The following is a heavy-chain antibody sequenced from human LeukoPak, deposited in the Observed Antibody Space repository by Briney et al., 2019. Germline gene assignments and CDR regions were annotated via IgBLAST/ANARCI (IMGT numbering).Heavy chain of an antibody. D-gene: IGHD4-17*01. CDR1: GFIFSHYW. V-gene: IGHV3-7*01. CDR2: IKLFGDEQ. J-gene: IGHJ5*02. Sequence: GGSLRLSCEGSGFIFSHYWMSWLRQAPGKKPEWAANIKLFGDEQYYGDSVKGRFIISRDNARNLLYLQMHSLRADDTAVYYCARALTTDHSGRWFDPWGQGTLVTVSS. CDR3: ARALTTDHSGRWFDP.